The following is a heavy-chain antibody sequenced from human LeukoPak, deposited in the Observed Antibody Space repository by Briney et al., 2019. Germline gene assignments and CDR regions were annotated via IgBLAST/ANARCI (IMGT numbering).Heavy chain of an antibody. Sequence: GGSLRLSCTASGFALSNHWMNWVRQAPGKGLEWVSAISGSGGSTYYADSVKGRFTISRDNSKNTLYLQMNSLRAEDTAVYYCAKAPLAVAGTGNWFDPWGQGTLVTVSS. V-gene: IGHV3-23*01. CDR2: ISGSGGST. J-gene: IGHJ5*02. CDR3: AKAPLAVAGTGNWFDP. CDR1: GFALSNHW. D-gene: IGHD6-19*01.